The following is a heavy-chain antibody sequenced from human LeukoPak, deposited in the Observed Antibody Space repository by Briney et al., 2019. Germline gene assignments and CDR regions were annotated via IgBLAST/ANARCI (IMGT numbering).Heavy chain of an antibody. V-gene: IGHV4-39*01. CDR3: ARRVADTDQDPYYYGMDV. Sequence: SETLSLTCTVSGGSISSSSYYWGWIRQPPGKGLEWIGSIYYSGSTYYNPSLKSRVTISVDTSKNQFSLKLSSVTAADTAVYYCARRVADTDQDPYYYGMDVWGQGTTVTVSS. D-gene: IGHD2-15*01. J-gene: IGHJ6*02. CDR2: IYYSGST. CDR1: GGSISSSSYY.